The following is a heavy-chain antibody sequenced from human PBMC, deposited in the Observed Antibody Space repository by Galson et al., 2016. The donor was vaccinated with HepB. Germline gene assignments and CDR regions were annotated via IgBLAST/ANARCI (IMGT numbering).Heavy chain of an antibody. Sequence: SVKVSCKASGYTFSSYDITWVRQATGQGLEWMGWMNPNSANTGYAQHFQGRVTMTRDSSISTAYMELSSLRSEDPAVYYCARAVRGSLPPAPWGQGTLVTVSS. CDR1: GYTFSSYD. J-gene: IGHJ5*02. CDR2: MNPNSANT. CDR3: ARAVRGSLPPAP. D-gene: IGHD3-22*01. V-gene: IGHV1-8*01.